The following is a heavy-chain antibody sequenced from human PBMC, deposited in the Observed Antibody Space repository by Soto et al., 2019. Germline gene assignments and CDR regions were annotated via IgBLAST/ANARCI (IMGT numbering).Heavy chain of an antibody. Sequence: QVQLVESGGGVLQPGTSLRLSCAASGFNFNTYGFHWVRQAPGKGLEWVSVIWSDGNNRYYADSVKGRFTISRDISKNKVYLQMNTLRVEDTAVYFCARIQLDTIMALDYWGHGTLVTVSS. D-gene: IGHD1-1*01. J-gene: IGHJ4*01. CDR2: IWSDGNNR. CDR3: ARIQLDTIMALDY. V-gene: IGHV3-33*01. CDR1: GFNFNTYG.